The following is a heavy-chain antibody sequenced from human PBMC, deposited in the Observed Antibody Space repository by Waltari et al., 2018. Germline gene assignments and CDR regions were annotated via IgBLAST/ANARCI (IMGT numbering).Heavy chain of an antibody. J-gene: IGHJ3*02. D-gene: IGHD3-3*01. V-gene: IGHV2-5*01. CDR1: GFSLSTSGVG. CDR3: AHKYYDFWSGARFDAFDI. Sequence: QITLKESGPTLVKPTQTLTLTCTFSGFSLSTSGVGVGWIRQHPGKALEWLALIYWNDDKRYSPSLKSRLTITKDTSKNQVVLTMTNMDPVDTATYYCAHKYYDFWSGARFDAFDIWGQGTMVTVSS. CDR2: IYWNDDK.